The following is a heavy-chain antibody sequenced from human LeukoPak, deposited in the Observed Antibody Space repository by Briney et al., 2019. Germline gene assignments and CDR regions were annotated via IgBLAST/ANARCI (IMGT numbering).Heavy chain of an antibody. V-gene: IGHV1-69*13. D-gene: IGHD1-20*01. CDR2: IIPIFGTA. Sequence: ASVKVSCKASGGTFSSYTFSWVRQAPGQGLEWMGGIIPIFGTANYAQKFQGRVTITADESTSTAYMELSSLRSEDTAVYYCARDGVGYNWNDPFDYWGQGTLVTVSS. CDR1: GGTFSSYT. J-gene: IGHJ4*02. CDR3: ARDGVGYNWNDPFDY.